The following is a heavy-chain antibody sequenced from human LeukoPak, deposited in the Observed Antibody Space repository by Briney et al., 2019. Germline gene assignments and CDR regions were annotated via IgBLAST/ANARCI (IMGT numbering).Heavy chain of an antibody. CDR3: ARGHASDYGSGGYLGYYYGMDV. Sequence: GASVKVSCKASGYIFTSFDINWVRQATGQGLEWMGWMNPNSGNIAYAQKFQGRVTMTRDTSMSTAYMELSSLRSEDTAMYYCARGHASDYGSGGYLGYYYGMDVWGQGTTVSVSS. D-gene: IGHD3-10*01. J-gene: IGHJ6*02. CDR1: GYIFTSFD. CDR2: MNPNSGNI. V-gene: IGHV1-8*01.